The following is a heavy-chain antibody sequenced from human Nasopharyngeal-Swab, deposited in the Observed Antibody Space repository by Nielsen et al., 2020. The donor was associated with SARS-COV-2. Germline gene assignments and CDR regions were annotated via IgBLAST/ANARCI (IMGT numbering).Heavy chain of an antibody. V-gene: IGHV3-73*01. Sequence: GESLKISCAASGFIFSESAMHWARQASGKGLEWVGRIGGKAHNYATTYGASMKGRFTISRDDSNNTAFLQMDSLKTEDTALYYCTTDFYFDYWGQGALVTVSS. CDR1: GFIFSESA. J-gene: IGHJ4*02. CDR2: IGGKAHNYAT. CDR3: TTDFYFDY.